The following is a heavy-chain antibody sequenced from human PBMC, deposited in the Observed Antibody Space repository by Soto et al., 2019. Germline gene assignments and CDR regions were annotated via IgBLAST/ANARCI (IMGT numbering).Heavy chain of an antibody. CDR1: GYSFAGYW. J-gene: IGHJ4*02. CDR3: ARQIYDSDTGPNFQYYFDS. V-gene: IGHV5-10-1*01. CDR2: SDPSDSQT. Sequence: PGEALKISWKGSGYSFAGYWITGVRQTPGKGLEWMGGSDPSDSQTYYSPSVRGHVTISVTKSITTVFLQWSSLRASDTAMYYCARQIYDSDTGPNFQYYFDSWGQGTPVTVSS. D-gene: IGHD3-22*01.